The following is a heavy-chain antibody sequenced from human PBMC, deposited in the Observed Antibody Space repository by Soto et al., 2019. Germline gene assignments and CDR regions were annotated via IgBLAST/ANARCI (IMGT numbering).Heavy chain of an antibody. CDR3: ARLGSSNWFDP. CDR2: IYYSGST. D-gene: IGHD6-6*01. J-gene: IGHJ5*02. CDR1: GGSISSYY. V-gene: IGHV4-59*01. Sequence: SETLSLTCTVSGGSISSYYWSWIRQPPGKGLEWIGYIYYSGSTNYNPSLKSRVTISVDTSKNQFSLKLSSVTAADTAVYYCARLGSSNWFDPWGQGTLVTVSS.